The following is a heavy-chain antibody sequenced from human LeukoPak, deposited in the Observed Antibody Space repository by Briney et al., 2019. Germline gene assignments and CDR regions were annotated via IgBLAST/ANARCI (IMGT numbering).Heavy chain of an antibody. V-gene: IGHV3-23*01. CDR3: ARVLEIRNRGSYPDH. CDR2: LTGSGGST. Sequence: GGSLRLSCTASGFTFSNHAMTWVRQAPGTGLEWVSALTGSGGSTYYADSVKGRFTISRDNSLNTLYLQLNSLRAEDTAVYYCARVLEIRNRGSYPDHWGQGTLVTVSS. D-gene: IGHD1-26*01. J-gene: IGHJ5*02. CDR1: GFTFSNHA.